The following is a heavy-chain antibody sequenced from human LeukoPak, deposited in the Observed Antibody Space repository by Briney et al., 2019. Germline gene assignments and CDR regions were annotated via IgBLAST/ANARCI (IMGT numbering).Heavy chain of an antibody. CDR3: VYYYGSGSVEY. V-gene: IGHV4-39*01. D-gene: IGHD3-10*01. J-gene: IGHJ4*02. CDR1: GGSITSSNYY. CDR2: FYYSGST. Sequence: SETLSLTCTVSGGSITSSNYYWGWIRQPPGKGLEWIGSFYYSGSTNYNPSLKSRVTISVDTSKNQFSLKLSSVTASDTAVYYCVYYYGSGSVEYWGQGTLVTVSS.